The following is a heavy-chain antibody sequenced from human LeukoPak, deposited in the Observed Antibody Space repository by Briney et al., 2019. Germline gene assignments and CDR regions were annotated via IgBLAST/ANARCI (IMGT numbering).Heavy chain of an antibody. Sequence: ASVKVSCKASGGTFSSYAISWVRQAPGQGLEWMGGIIPIFGTANYAQKFQGRVTITADESTSTAYMEPSSLRSEDTAVYYCARLYSGYDYNWFDPWGQGTLVTVSS. D-gene: IGHD5-12*01. V-gene: IGHV1-69*13. CDR1: GGTFSSYA. CDR3: ARLYSGYDYNWFDP. J-gene: IGHJ5*02. CDR2: IIPIFGTA.